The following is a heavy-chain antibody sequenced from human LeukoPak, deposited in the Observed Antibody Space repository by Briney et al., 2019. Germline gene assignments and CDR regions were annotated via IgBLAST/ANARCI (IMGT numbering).Heavy chain of an antibody. Sequence: ASVKVSCKASGGTVTSYAISWVRQSPGQGLEWMGGIIPIFGKANYTQNFQGRVTITADKSTSTAYMELSSLRSEDTAVYYCARGRAVDAAMVPDYWGQGTLVAVSS. CDR3: ARGRAVDAAMVPDY. D-gene: IGHD5-18*01. J-gene: IGHJ4*02. V-gene: IGHV1-69*06. CDR1: GGTVTSYA. CDR2: IIPIFGKA.